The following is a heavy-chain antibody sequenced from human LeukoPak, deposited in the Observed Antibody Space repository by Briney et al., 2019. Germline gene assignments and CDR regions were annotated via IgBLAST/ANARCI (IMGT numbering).Heavy chain of an antibody. CDR2: ISGSTVTT. CDR1: GFTFSDYA. D-gene: IGHD2-8*02. CDR3: AKPIVLAVYALDY. J-gene: IGHJ4*02. Sequence: GGSLRLSCVASGFTFSDYAMSWDRQAPGRGLEWVSAISGSTVTTYYADSVKGRFTISRDNSKNILYLQMNSLRAEDTAVYYCAKPIVLAVYALDYWGQGTLVTVSS. V-gene: IGHV3-23*01.